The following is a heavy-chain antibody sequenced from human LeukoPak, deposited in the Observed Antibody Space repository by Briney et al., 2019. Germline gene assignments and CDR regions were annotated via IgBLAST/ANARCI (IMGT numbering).Heavy chain of an antibody. V-gene: IGHV4-38-2*01. Sequence: SETLSLTCDVSGYSISSGYYWGWIRQPPGKGLEWIGSVFYSGTTYYNPSLKSRVTISVDTSKNQLSLKLSSVTAADTAVYYCARLRGSTIFGVVILDYYMDVWGKGTTVTVSS. CDR3: ARLRGSTIFGVVILDYYMDV. CDR2: VFYSGTT. J-gene: IGHJ6*03. D-gene: IGHD3-3*01. CDR1: GYSISSGYY.